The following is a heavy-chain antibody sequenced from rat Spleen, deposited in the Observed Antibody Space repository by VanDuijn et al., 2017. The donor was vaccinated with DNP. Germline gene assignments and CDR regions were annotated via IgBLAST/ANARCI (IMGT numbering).Heavy chain of an antibody. Sequence: QVQLKESGPGLVQPSQTLSLTCTVSGFSLTSNSVHWVRQPPGKGLEWVGATWTGGSTDYNSTLKSRLSINRDTSKSQVFLKMNSVQTEDTAMYFCARTTRIYWYFDFWGPGTMVTVSS. J-gene: IGHJ1*01. CDR2: TWTGGST. V-gene: IGHV2-1*01. D-gene: IGHD1-4*01. CDR3: ARTTRIYWYFDF. CDR1: GFSLTSNS.